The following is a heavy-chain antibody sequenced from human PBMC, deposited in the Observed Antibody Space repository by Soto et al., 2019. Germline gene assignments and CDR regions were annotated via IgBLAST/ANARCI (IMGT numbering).Heavy chain of an antibody. J-gene: IGHJ5*02. CDR1: GYTFSRYG. CDR2: INAGNGNT. D-gene: IGHD2-2*01. Sequence: QVQLVQAGAEVKKPGAAVKVSCKASGYTFSRYGLDWVRQAPGQRLEWVGGINAGNGNTKYSQKFHGRGTITRDTSATTAYMELSSLRYEDTAVYYCVREALRYCTSTTCSTDWFDPWGQGTLVRVSS. V-gene: IGHV1-3*01. CDR3: VREALRYCTSTTCSTDWFDP.